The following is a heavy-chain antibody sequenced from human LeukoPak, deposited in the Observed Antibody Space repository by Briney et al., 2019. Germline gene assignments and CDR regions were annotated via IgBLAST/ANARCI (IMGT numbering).Heavy chain of an antibody. Sequence: SETLSLTCTVSGGSISSYYWSWIRQPAGKGLEWIGRIYTSGSTNYNPSLKSRVTMSVDTSKNQFSLKLSSVTAADTAVYYCGRDHIVVVPAAISWFDPWGQGTLVTVSS. CDR1: GGSISSYY. D-gene: IGHD2-2*01. V-gene: IGHV4-4*07. CDR2: IYTSGST. J-gene: IGHJ5*02. CDR3: GRDHIVVVPAAISWFDP.